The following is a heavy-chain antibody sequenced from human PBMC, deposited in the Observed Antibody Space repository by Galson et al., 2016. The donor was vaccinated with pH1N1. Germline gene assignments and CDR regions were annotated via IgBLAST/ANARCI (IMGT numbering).Heavy chain of an antibody. CDR3: ATGYDPSPAGDNWFEF. CDR2: LYWNDDK. D-gene: IGHD3-22*01. V-gene: IGHV2-5*01. Sequence: PALVKPTQTLTLTCTFSGFSLSTGGVGVAWIRQPPGKALEWLAHLYWNDDKRYSPSLKNRLSITKDTSKNQVVLTMTNMDPVDTSTYYCATGYDPSPAGDNWFEFWGQGTLVTVSS. CDR1: GFSLSTGGVG. J-gene: IGHJ5*01.